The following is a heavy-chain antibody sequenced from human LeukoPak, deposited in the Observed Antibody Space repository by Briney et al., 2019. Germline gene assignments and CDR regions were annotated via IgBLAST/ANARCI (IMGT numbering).Heavy chain of an antibody. Sequence: GESLKISCKGSGYSFTSYWIGWVRQMPGKGLEWMGIIYPGDSDTRYSPSFQGQVTISADKSIGTAYLQWSSLKASDTAMYYCARPPGDYDILTGSDAFDIWGQGTMVTVSS. CDR1: GYSFTSYW. CDR3: ARPPGDYDILTGSDAFDI. D-gene: IGHD3-9*01. V-gene: IGHV5-51*01. CDR2: IYPGDSDT. J-gene: IGHJ3*02.